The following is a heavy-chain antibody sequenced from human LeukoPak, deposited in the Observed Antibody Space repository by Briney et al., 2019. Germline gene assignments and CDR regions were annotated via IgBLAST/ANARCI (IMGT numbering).Heavy chain of an antibody. V-gene: IGHV1-18*01. CDR2: INAYNGNT. D-gene: IGHD2-2*02. CDR1: GYTLTSYG. Sequence: GASVKVSCKASGYTLTSYGISWVRQAPGQGLEWMGWINAYNGNTNYAQKLQGRVTLTTDTSTSTAYMELRSLTSDDTAVYYCARDRLYNYWGQGTLVTVSS. J-gene: IGHJ4*02. CDR3: ARDRLYNY.